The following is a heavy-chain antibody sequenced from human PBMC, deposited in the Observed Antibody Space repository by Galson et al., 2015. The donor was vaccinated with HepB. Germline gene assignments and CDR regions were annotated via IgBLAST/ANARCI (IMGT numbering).Heavy chain of an antibody. CDR2: ISHDERDK. CDR3: AKGAVEDYYYYNMGV. Sequence: SLRLSCAASGFTFSSYAIHWVRQAPGKGLEWVAVISHDERDKYYADSVKGRFTISRDNSKNTLFLQMNSLRAEDTAVYYCAKGAVEDYYYYNMGVWGKGTTVTVSS. J-gene: IGHJ6*03. CDR1: GFTFSSYA. D-gene: IGHD6-19*01. V-gene: IGHV3-30*18.